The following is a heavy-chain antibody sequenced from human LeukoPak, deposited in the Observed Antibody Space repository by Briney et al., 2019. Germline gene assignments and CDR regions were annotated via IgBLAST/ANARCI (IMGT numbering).Heavy chain of an antibody. V-gene: IGHV1-24*01. J-gene: IGHJ4*02. CDR3: ATGGPWDLLKY. CDR1: GDTLTELS. CDR2: FDPEHGEM. D-gene: IGHD3-9*01. Sequence: ASVKVSCKVSGDTLTELSTHWVRQAPGKGLEWTGGFDPEHGEMIYAQKLQGRVTMTEDRSTDTAYMELSSLGSEDTAVYYCATGGPWDLLKYWGQGTLVSVSS.